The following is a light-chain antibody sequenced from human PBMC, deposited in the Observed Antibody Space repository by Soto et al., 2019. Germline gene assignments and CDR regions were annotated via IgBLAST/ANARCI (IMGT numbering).Light chain of an antibody. Sequence: ELVLTQSPATLSFSPGERATLSGRASQSVSSYLAWYQQKPGQAPRLLIYDASSRATGIPDRFSGSGSGTDFTLTITTLEPEEFAVYDCQQYDSSPRTCGQGTRLATK. CDR3: QQYDSSPRT. CDR1: QSVSSY. CDR2: DAS. J-gene: IGKJ5*01. V-gene: IGKV3-20*01.